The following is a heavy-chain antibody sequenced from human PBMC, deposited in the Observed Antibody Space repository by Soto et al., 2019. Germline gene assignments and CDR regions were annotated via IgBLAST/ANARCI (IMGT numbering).Heavy chain of an antibody. J-gene: IGHJ4*02. V-gene: IGHV4-31*03. CDR1: GGSISSGGYY. CDR2: IYYSGST. Sequence: QVQLQESGPGLVKPSQTLSLTCTVSGGSISSGGYYWSWIRQHPGKGLEWIGYIYYSGSTYYNPSLKSRVTISVDTSKNQFSLKLSSVTAADTAVYYCARAPEYYYGSGSLLRYFDYWGQGTLVTVSS. D-gene: IGHD3-10*01. CDR3: ARAPEYYYGSGSLLRYFDY.